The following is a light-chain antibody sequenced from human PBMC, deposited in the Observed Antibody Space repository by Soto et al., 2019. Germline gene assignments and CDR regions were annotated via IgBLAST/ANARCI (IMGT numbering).Light chain of an antibody. CDR2: GAS. CDR3: QKYGSSFPT. V-gene: IGKV3-20*01. J-gene: IGKJ1*01. CDR1: QSVRSRS. Sequence: IVLTQSPDTRASSPGERATLSCRASQSVRSRSLAWYQHNPGQAPRLLMYGASSRATGIPDRFSGSGSGTDFTLTISRLEPEDFVVYYCQKYGSSFPTFGQGTTVDIK.